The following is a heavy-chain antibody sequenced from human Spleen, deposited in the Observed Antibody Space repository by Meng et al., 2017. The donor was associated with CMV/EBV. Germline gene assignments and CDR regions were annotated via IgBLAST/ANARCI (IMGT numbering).Heavy chain of an antibody. CDR1: GYTLTSYY. Sequence: ASVKVSCKASGYTLTSYYMHWVRQAPGQGLEWMGIINPSSGSTDYAQKFQGRVTMTRDTSISTAYMELHRLRLDDTALYYCARGSERETYLDDYWGQGTLVTVSS. CDR2: INPSSGST. D-gene: IGHD1-1*01. CDR3: ARGSERETYLDDY. J-gene: IGHJ4*02. V-gene: IGHV1-2*02.